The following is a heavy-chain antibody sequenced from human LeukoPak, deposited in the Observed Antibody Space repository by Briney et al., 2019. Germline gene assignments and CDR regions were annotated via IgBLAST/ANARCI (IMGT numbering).Heavy chain of an antibody. Sequence: PGGSLRLSCAVSGFTFSSYVMTWVRQVPGKGLEWVSGISGSGGRTYYADSVKGRFTISRDNSKNTLYLQMNSLRAEDTAVYYCAKVRYYYDSSGYYYWGQGTLVTVSS. J-gene: IGHJ4*02. V-gene: IGHV3-23*01. D-gene: IGHD3-22*01. CDR1: GFTFSSYV. CDR2: ISGSGGRT. CDR3: AKVRYYYDSSGYYY.